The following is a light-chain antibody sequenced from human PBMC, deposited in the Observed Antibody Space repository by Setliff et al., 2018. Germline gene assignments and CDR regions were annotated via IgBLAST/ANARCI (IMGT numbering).Light chain of an antibody. V-gene: IGLV2-8*01. CDR1: SSDIGGYNY. J-gene: IGLJ1*01. CDR2: EVS. CDR3: YSYTITSTLL. Sequence: QSVLAQPPSASGSPGQSVTISCTGTSSDIGGYNYVSWYQQHPGKAPKLLIYEVSKRPSGVPNRFSASKSGNTASLTVSGLQAEDEADYYCYSYTITSTLLFGTGTKGTVL.